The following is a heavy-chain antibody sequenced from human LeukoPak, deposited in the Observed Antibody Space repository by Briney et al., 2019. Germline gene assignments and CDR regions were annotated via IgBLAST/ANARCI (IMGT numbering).Heavy chain of an antibody. Sequence: GGSLRLSCAASGFTFSSYWMSWVRQAPGKGLEWVSAISGSGGSTYYADSVKGRFTISRDNSKNTLYLQMNSLRAEDTAVYYCAKDSGYDSSGYAPEYFQHWGQGTLVTVSS. CDR2: ISGSGGST. CDR3: AKDSGYDSSGYAPEYFQH. D-gene: IGHD3-22*01. CDR1: GFTFSSYW. V-gene: IGHV3-23*01. J-gene: IGHJ1*01.